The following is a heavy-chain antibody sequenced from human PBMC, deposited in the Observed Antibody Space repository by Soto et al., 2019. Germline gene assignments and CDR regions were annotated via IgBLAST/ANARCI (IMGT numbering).Heavy chain of an antibody. CDR1: GFTFSSYG. CDR3: AKDLANRSISGPEGYYYYMDV. V-gene: IGHV3-30*18. J-gene: IGHJ6*03. CDR2: ISYDGSNK. Sequence: GGSLRLSCAASGFTFSSYGMHWVRQAPGKGLEWVAVISYDGSNKYYADSVKGRFTISRDNSKNTRYLQMNSLRAEDTAVYYCAKDLANRSISGPEGYYYYMDVWGKGTTVTVSS. D-gene: IGHD3-3*01.